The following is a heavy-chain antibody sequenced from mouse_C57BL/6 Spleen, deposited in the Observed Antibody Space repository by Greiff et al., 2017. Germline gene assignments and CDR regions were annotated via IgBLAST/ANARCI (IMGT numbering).Heavy chain of an antibody. V-gene: IGHV5-15*01. CDR3: ARQRYYGSHWYFDV. Sequence: EVKLVVSGGGLVQPGGSLKLSCAASGFTFSDSGMAWVRQAPRKGPEWVAFISNLAYSIYYADTVTGRFTISRENAKNTLYLEMSSLRSEDTAMYYCARQRYYGSHWYFDVWGTGTTVTVSS. CDR2: ISNLAYSI. CDR1: GFTFSDSG. J-gene: IGHJ1*03. D-gene: IGHD1-1*01.